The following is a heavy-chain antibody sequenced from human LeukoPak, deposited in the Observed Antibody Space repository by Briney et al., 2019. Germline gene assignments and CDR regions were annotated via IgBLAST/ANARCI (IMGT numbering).Heavy chain of an antibody. Sequence: ASVKVSCKASGYTFIGYYMHWVRQAPGQGLQWMGWINPKSGGTKYAQKFQGRVTMTRDTSISTAYMELSGLRSDDTAVYYCARDLQGSSGWFFHYWGQGTLVTVSS. CDR2: INPKSGGT. D-gene: IGHD6-19*01. J-gene: IGHJ4*02. V-gene: IGHV1-2*02. CDR3: ARDLQGSSGWFFHY. CDR1: GYTFIGYY.